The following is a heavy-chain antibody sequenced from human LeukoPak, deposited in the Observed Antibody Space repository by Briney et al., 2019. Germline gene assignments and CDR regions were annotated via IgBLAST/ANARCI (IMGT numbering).Heavy chain of an antibody. CDR1: GGSFSGYY. J-gene: IGHJ1*01. D-gene: IGHD3-10*01. CDR2: INHSGST. Sequence: SETLSLTCAVYGGSFSGYYWSWIRQPPGKGLEWLGEINHSGSTNYNPSLNSRVTISVDTSKNQFSLKLSSVTAADTAVYYCARDRNYYGSGSYPRAGYFQHWGQGTLVTVSS. CDR3: ARDRNYYGSGSYPRAGYFQH. V-gene: IGHV4-34*01.